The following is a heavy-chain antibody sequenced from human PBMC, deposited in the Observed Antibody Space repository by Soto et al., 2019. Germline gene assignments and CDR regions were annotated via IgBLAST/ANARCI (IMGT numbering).Heavy chain of an antibody. D-gene: IGHD2-2*01. CDR2: ISGSGGST. CDR3: AKDRGYCSSTSCYVTFVGAY. V-gene: IGHV3-23*01. CDR1: GFTFSSYA. J-gene: IGHJ4*02. Sequence: PGGSLRLSCAGSGFTFSSYAMSWVRQAPGKGLEWVSAISGSGGSTYYADSVKGRFTISRDNSKNTLYLQMNSLRAEDTAVYYCAKDRGYCSSTSCYVTFVGAYWGQGTLVTVS.